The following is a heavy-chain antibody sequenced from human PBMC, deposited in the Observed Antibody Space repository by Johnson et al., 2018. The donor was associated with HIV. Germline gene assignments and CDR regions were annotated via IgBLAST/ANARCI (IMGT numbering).Heavy chain of an antibody. J-gene: IGHJ3*02. Sequence: QEKLVESGGGVVQPGKSLRLSCAASGFTFSSSAMHWVRQAPGQGLQWVALISYDGSIKYFADSVKGRFTISRDNSKNTLHLQMNSLRPEDTAVYYCARNSGNGLVLRGAAFDIWCQGTMVTVSS. D-gene: IGHD2-8*01. CDR3: ARNSGNGLVLRGAAFDI. CDR2: ISYDGSIK. V-gene: IGHV3-30-3*01. CDR1: GFTFSSSA.